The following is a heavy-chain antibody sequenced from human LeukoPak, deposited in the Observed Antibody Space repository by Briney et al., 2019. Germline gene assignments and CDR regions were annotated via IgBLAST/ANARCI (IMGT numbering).Heavy chain of an antibody. J-gene: IGHJ4*02. CDR3: ARALGYCSDGSCYPSGP. CDR2: MNPNSGNT. Sequence: ASVKVSCKASGYTFTSYDINWVRQATGQGLEWMGWMNPNSGNTGYAQKFQGRVTMTRNTSISTAYMELSSLRSEDTAVYYCARALGYCSDGSCYPSGPWGQGTLVTVSS. CDR1: GYTFTSYD. V-gene: IGHV1-8*01. D-gene: IGHD2-15*01.